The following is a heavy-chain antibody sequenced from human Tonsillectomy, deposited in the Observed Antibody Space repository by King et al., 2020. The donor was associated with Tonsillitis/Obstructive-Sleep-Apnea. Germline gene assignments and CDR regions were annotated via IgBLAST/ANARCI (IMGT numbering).Heavy chain of an antibody. D-gene: IGHD3-22*01. CDR1: GDSISRSSYY. V-gene: IGHV4-39*01. Sequence: QLQESGPGLVKSSETLSLTCNVSGDSISRSSYYWAWIRQPPGKGLEWIGSIYYNGNTYYNPSLKSRVTISVDTSKTQFSLRLTSVTAADTAVYYCARHVRYYVSIGQKYYFDHWGQGTLVTVSS. J-gene: IGHJ4*02. CDR3: ARHVRYYVSIGQKYYFDH. CDR2: IYYNGNT.